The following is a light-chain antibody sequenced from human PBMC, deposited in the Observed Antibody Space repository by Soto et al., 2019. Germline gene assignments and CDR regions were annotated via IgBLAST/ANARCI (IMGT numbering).Light chain of an antibody. CDR1: QNINNY. J-gene: IGKJ5*01. CDR3: QQYENLPT. V-gene: IGKV1-33*01. Sequence: DIQMTQSPASLSASGGDRVTLTCRASQNINNYLNWYQQKPGRAHKLLIYDASNLEAGVPSRFRGSGSGTDFTFTISRLQPEDIATYYCQQYENLPTFGQGTRLEIK. CDR2: DAS.